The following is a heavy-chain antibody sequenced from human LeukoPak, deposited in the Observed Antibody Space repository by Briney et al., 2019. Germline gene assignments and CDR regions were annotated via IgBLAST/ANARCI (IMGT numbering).Heavy chain of an antibody. CDR3: ARDVGTSDAFDM. CDR1: GGSISSGSYY. Sequence: SETLSLTCTVSGGSISSGSYYWSWIRQPAGKGLEWIGHIYTSGNGNYNPSLKSRVTMSVDTSKNQFSLKLSSVTAADTAVYYCARDVGTSDAFDMWGQGTMVVVSS. D-gene: IGHD1-1*01. J-gene: IGHJ3*02. V-gene: IGHV4-61*09. CDR2: IYTSGNG.